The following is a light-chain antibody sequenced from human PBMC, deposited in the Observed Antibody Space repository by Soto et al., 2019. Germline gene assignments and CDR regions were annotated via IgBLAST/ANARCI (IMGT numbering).Light chain of an antibody. CDR1: SGDVCTSNF. CDR2: DVT. J-gene: IGLJ3*02. Sequence: QSVLTQPASVSGSPGQSITISCTGISGDVCTSNFVSWYQQHPGKGPRLILYDVTHRPSGFSNRFSGSKSGDTATLTISGHQDDDDAYYCSTYASRSTLYVFGAGTKLTVL. V-gene: IGLV2-14*03. CDR3: STYASRSTLYV.